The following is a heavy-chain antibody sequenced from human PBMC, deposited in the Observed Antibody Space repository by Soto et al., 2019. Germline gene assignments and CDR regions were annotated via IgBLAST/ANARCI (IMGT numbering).Heavy chain of an antibody. J-gene: IGHJ6*03. D-gene: IGHD2-2*01. CDR2: INAGNGNT. Sequence: QVQLVQSGAEVEKPGASVKVSCKASGYTFTNYAVHWVRQAPGQRLEWMGWINAGNGNTRFSQNLQGRVTITRVTSARTVYMALSSLRSEDTAVYYCARGHLAVVPVASWFYYMDVWGKGTTVTVSS. V-gene: IGHV1-3*01. CDR3: ARGHLAVVPVASWFYYMDV. CDR1: GYTFTNYA.